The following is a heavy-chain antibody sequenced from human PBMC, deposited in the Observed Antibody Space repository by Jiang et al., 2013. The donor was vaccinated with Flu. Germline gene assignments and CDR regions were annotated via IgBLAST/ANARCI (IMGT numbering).Heavy chain of an antibody. J-gene: IGHJ4*02. CDR2: IIPIAGIA. CDR3: ARVWDGSGRNDFDY. D-gene: IGHD3-10*01. Sequence: IIPIAGIANYAQKFQGRVTITADKSTSTAYMELSSLRSEDTAVYHCARVWDGSGRNDFDYWGQGTLVTVSS. V-gene: IGHV1-69*04.